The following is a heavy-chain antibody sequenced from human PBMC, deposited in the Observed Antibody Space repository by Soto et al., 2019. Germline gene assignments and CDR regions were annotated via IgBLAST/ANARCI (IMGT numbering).Heavy chain of an antibody. J-gene: IGHJ4*02. V-gene: IGHV4-30-4*01. CDR1: GGSISSGDYY. Sequence: SETLSLTCTVSGGSISSGDYYWSWIRQPPGKGLEWIGYIYYSGSTYYNPSLKSRVTISVDTSKNQFSLKLSSVTAADTAVYYCVRGYYDSSGYYPFDYCGQGTLVTVSS. D-gene: IGHD3-22*01. CDR3: VRGYYDSSGYYPFDY. CDR2: IYYSGST.